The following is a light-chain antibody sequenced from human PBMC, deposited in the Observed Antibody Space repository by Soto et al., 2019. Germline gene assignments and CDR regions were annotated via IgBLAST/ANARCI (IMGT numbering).Light chain of an antibody. V-gene: IGLV2-8*01. CDR3: SSYAGSNNFVV. J-gene: IGLJ2*01. Sequence: QSALTQPPSASGSPGQSVTISCTGTSSDVGSYKYVSWYQQHPGKAPKLMIYDVSKRPSGVPDRFSGSKSGNTASLTVSGLQAEDEADYYCSSYAGSNNFVVFGGGTKLTVL. CDR1: SSDVGSYKY. CDR2: DVS.